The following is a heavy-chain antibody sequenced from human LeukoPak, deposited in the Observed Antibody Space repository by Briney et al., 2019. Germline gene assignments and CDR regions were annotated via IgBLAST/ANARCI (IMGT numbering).Heavy chain of an antibody. J-gene: IGHJ4*02. CDR1: GGSISSGSYY. Sequence: PSQTLSLTCTVSGGSISSGSYYWSWIRQPAGKGLEWIGRIYTSGSTNYNPSLKSRVTISVDTSKNQFSLKLSSVTAADTAVYYCARVGYCSSTGCYAFDYWGQGTLVTVSS. CDR3: ARVGYCSSTGCYAFDY. CDR2: IYTSGST. D-gene: IGHD2-2*01. V-gene: IGHV4-61*02.